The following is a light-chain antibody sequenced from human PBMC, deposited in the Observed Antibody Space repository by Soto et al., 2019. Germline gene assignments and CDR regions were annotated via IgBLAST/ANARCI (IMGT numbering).Light chain of an antibody. J-gene: IGLJ2*01. V-gene: IGLV2-14*01. Sequence: QSALTQPASVSGSPGQSITISCTGTNSDIGGYNYVSWYQQHPGKAPKLMIYDVSNRPSGVSNRFSGSKSGNTASLTISGLQAEDEADYYCGSYTSSSTVVFGGGTKVTVL. CDR1: NSDIGGYNY. CDR3: GSYTSSSTVV. CDR2: DVS.